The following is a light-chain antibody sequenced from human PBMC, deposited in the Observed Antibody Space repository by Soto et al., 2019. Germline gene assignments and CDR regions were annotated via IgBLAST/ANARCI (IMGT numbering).Light chain of an antibody. J-gene: IGKJ2*01. CDR1: QTISNY. V-gene: IGKV1-39*01. Sequence: DIQMTQSPSSLSASLGGSVTITCRARQTISNYLNWYQQRPGAAPKLLIYAASSLQSGVPSRFSGSGSGTDFTLTISSLQPEDFALYYCQQSYSSPYTFGQGTNLEIK. CDR2: AAS. CDR3: QQSYSSPYT.